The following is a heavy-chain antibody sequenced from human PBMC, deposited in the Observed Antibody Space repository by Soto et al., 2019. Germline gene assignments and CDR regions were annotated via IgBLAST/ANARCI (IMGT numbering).Heavy chain of an antibody. J-gene: IGHJ6*02. Sequence: PSETLSLTCAVSGYSISSGYYWGWIRQPPGKGLEWIGSIYHSGSTYYNPSLKSRVTISVDTSKNQFSLKLSSVTAADTAVYYCASHQLASGYYYYYGMDVWGQGTTVTVSS. CDR1: GYSISSGYY. V-gene: IGHV4-38-2*01. CDR3: ASHQLASGYYYYYGMDV. D-gene: IGHD6-6*01. CDR2: IYHSGST.